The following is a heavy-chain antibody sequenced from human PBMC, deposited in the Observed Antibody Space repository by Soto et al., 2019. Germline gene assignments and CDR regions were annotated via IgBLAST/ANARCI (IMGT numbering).Heavy chain of an antibody. V-gene: IGHV3-11*01. CDR1: GFSFSDYY. CDR3: ARDEGMDV. CDR2: ISSSGGTI. Sequence: VGSLRLSCAASGFSFSDYYMNWIRQAPGKGLEWVSYISSSGGTIYYADSVKGRFTISRDNAKNSLHLQMNSLRAEDTAVYYCARDEGMDVWGQGTTVTVSS. J-gene: IGHJ6*02.